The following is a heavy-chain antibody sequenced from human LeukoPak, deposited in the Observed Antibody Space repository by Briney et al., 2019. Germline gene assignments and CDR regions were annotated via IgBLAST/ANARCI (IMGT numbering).Heavy chain of an antibody. Sequence: SETMSLTCAVYGGSFSGYYWSWIRQPPGKGLEWIGEINHSGSTNYNPSLKSRVTISVDTSKNQFSLKLSSVTAADTAVYYCASNILRYFDWFNNDAFDIWGQGTMVTVSS. V-gene: IGHV4-34*01. D-gene: IGHD3-9*01. CDR3: ASNILRYFDWFNNDAFDI. CDR2: INHSGST. CDR1: GGSFSGYY. J-gene: IGHJ3*02.